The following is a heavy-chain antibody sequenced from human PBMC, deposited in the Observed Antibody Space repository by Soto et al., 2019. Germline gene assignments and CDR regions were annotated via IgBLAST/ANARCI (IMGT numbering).Heavy chain of an antibody. D-gene: IGHD6-13*01. Sequence: PSETLSLTCAVYGGSFSGYYWSWIRQPPGKGLEWIGEINHSGSTNYNPSLKSRVTISVDTSKNQFSLKLSSVTAADTAVYYCARGLRSSSWFMNYYYGMDVWGKGTTVTVSS. CDR1: GGSFSGYY. V-gene: IGHV4-34*01. J-gene: IGHJ6*04. CDR2: INHSGST. CDR3: ARGLRSSSWFMNYYYGMDV.